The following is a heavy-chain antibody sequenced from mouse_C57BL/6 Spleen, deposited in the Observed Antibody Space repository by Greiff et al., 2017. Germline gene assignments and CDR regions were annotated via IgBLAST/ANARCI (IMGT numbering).Heavy chain of an antibody. D-gene: IGHD2-5*01. J-gene: IGHJ4*01. CDR1: GFNIKDYY. CDR3: ATPYYSNYESAMDY. CDR2: IDPEDGET. Sequence: VQLKESGAELVKPGASVKLSCTASGFNIKDYYMHWVKQRTEQGLEWIGRIDPEDGETKYAPKFQGKAPIPADPSSNTAYLQLSSLTSEDTAVYYCATPYYSNYESAMDYWGQGTSVTVSS. V-gene: IGHV14-2*01.